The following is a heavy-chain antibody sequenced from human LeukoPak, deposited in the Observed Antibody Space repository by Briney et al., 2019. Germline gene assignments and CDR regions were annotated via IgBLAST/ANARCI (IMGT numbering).Heavy chain of an antibody. CDR3: ARLRLRLGDLSLLDY. D-gene: IGHD3-16*02. J-gene: IGHJ4*02. Sequence: GESLKISCKGSGYSLTSYWIAWVRQMPGKGLEWMGIIYPDDSDTRYSPSFQGQVTISADKSISTTYLQWNSLKASDTAIYYCARLRLRLGDLSLLDYWGQGTLVTVSS. CDR2: IYPDDSDT. CDR1: GYSLTSYW. V-gene: IGHV5-51*01.